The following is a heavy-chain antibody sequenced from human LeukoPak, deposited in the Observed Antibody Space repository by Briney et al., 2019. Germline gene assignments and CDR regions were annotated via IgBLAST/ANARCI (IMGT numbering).Heavy chain of an antibody. CDR3: ARGGSGGNYYYMNV. D-gene: IGHD3-10*01. CDR2: INWNGGST. V-gene: IGHV3-20*04. J-gene: IGHJ6*03. CDR1: GFTFDDHG. Sequence: GGSLRLSCAASGFTFDDHGMSWVRQAPGKGLEWVSGINWNGGSTGYADSVKGRCTISRDNAKNSLYLQMNSLRAEDTALYYCARGGSGGNYYYMNVWGKGTTVTVSS.